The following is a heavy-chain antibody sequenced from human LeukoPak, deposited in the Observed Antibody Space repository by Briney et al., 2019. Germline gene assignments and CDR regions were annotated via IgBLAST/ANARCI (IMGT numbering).Heavy chain of an antibody. Sequence: AASVKVSCKASGYTFTSYAMHWVRQAPGQRLEWMGWINAGNGNTKYSQKFQGRVTITRDTSASTAYMELSSLRSEDTAVYYCARVSSMVPFDYWGQGTLVTVSS. CDR3: ARVSSMVPFDY. J-gene: IGHJ4*02. V-gene: IGHV1-3*01. CDR1: GYTFTSYA. CDR2: INAGNGNT. D-gene: IGHD2/OR15-2a*01.